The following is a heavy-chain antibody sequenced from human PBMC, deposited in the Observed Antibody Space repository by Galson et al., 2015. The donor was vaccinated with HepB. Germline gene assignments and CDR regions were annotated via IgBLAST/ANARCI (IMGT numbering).Heavy chain of an antibody. CDR3: TTGGFVDPRQGERENY. D-gene: IGHD5-12*01. Sequence: SLRLSCAASGFTFSNAWMSWVRQAPGKGLEWVGRIKSKTDGGTTDYAAPVKGRFTISRDDSKNALYLQMNGLKTEDTAVYYCTTGGFVDPRQGERENYWGQGTLVTVSS. CDR2: IKSKTDGGTT. CDR1: GFTFSNAW. V-gene: IGHV3-15*01. J-gene: IGHJ4*02.